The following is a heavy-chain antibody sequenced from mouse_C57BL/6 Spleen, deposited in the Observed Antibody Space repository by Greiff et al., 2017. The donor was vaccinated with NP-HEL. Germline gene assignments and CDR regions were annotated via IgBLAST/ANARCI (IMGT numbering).Heavy chain of an antibody. J-gene: IGHJ2*01. CDR2: ISSGSSTI. Sequence: EVKVEESGGGLVKPGGSLKLSCAASGFTFSDYGMHWVRQAPEKGLEWVAYISSGSSTIYYADTVKGRFTISRDNAKNTLFLQMTSLRSEDTAMYYCARLDDYAFYFDYWGQGTTLTVSS. CDR1: GFTFSDYG. CDR3: ARLDDYAFYFDY. D-gene: IGHD2-4*01. V-gene: IGHV5-17*01.